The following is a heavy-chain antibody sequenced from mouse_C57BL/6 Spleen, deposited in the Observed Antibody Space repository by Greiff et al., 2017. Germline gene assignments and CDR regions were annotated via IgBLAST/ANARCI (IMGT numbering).Heavy chain of an antibody. J-gene: IGHJ2*01. CDR3: ARDWEKYYFDY. CDR1: GYTFTSYW. V-gene: IGHV1-64*01. Sequence: QVQLKQPGAELVKPGASVKLSCKASGYTFTSYWMHWVKQRPGQGLEWIGMIHPNSGSTNYNEKFKSKATLTVDKSSSTAYMQLSSLTSEDSAVYYCARDWEKYYFDYWGQGTTLTVSA. D-gene: IGHD4-1*01. CDR2: IHPNSGST.